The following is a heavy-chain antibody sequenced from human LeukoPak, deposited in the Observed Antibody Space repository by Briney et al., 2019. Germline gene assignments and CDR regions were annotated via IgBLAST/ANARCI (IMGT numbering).Heavy chain of an antibody. V-gene: IGHV1-18*01. J-gene: IGHJ4*02. CDR2: IGAYNGST. Sequence: ASVKVSCKASGYTFTSYGISWVRQAPGQGLEWMGWIGAYNGSTNCAQRVQGRGSMTTDTSTMTAYMELRSLRSDDTAVYYCARDGYNSANHPDYWGQGTLVTVSS. CDR3: ARDGYNSANHPDY. D-gene: IGHD5-24*01. CDR1: GYTFTSYG.